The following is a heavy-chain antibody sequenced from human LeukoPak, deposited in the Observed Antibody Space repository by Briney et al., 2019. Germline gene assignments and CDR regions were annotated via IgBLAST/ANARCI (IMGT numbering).Heavy chain of an antibody. J-gene: IGHJ4*02. V-gene: IGHV3-7*01. CDR3: ARENWGRFDY. Sequence: GGSLRLSCAASGFSFSSWSMSWVRQAPGERLEWVANMKEDGSEIYYVDSVQGRFTISRDNAKSSVYLQTNSLRGEDTAVYYCARENWGRFDYWGQGTLVTVSS. CDR2: MKEDGSEI. D-gene: IGHD7-27*01. CDR1: GFSFSSWS.